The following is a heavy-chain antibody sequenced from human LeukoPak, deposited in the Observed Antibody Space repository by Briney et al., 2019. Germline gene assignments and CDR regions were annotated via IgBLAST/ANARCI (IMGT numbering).Heavy chain of an antibody. Sequence: PSETLSLTCTVSGGSISSYYWSWIRQPPGKGLEWIGYIYYSGSTNYNPSLKSRVTLSVDTSKNQFSLKLSSVTAADTAVYYCARGEWELPNWFDPWGQGTLVTVSS. CDR1: GGSISSYY. J-gene: IGHJ5*02. CDR2: IYYSGST. CDR3: ARGEWELPNWFDP. D-gene: IGHD1-26*01. V-gene: IGHV4-59*01.